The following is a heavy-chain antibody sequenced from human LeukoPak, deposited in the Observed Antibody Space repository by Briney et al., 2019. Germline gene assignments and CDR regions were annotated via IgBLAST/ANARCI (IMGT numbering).Heavy chain of an antibody. Sequence: ASVKVSCKASGGTFSSYAISWVRQAPGQGLEWMGGIIPIFSTANYAQKFQGRVTITADESTSTAYMELSSLRSEDTAVYYCARDGSYYYDSSGYYSFDYWGQGTLVTVSS. D-gene: IGHD3-22*01. J-gene: IGHJ4*02. CDR2: IIPIFSTA. V-gene: IGHV1-69*13. CDR1: GGTFSSYA. CDR3: ARDGSYYYDSSGYYSFDY.